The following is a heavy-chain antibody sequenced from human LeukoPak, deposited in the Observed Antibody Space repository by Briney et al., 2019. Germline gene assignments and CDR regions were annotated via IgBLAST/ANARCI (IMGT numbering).Heavy chain of an antibody. CDR1: GFTFSSYS. Sequence: GGSLRLSCAASGFTFSSYSMNWVRQAPGKGLEWVSSISSSSSYIYYADSVKGRFTISRDNAKNSLYLQMNSLRAEDTAVYYCARAHGDYVGPSSYWAQGTLVTVSS. J-gene: IGHJ4*02. V-gene: IGHV3-21*01. CDR2: ISSSSSYI. D-gene: IGHD4-17*01. CDR3: ARAHGDYVGPSSY.